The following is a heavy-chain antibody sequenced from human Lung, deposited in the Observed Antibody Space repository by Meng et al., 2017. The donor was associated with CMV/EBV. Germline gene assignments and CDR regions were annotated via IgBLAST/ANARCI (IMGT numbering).Heavy chain of an antibody. CDR3: ARDRVVPSLYYHYYFGLDV. V-gene: IGHV1-69*05. J-gene: IGHJ6*02. D-gene: IGHD2-15*01. CDR1: GGTFSNYA. Sequence: SXXVSXKASGGTFSNYAVSWVRQAPGEGLEWMGGIIPLYATANYAQRFQGRVTITTDESTSTAYMEVSSLRSEDTAVYYCARDRVVPSLYYHYYFGLDVWXLGTXVTVSS. CDR2: IIPLYATA.